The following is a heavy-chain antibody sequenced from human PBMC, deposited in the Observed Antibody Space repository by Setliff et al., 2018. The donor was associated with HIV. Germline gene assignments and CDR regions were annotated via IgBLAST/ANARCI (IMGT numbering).Heavy chain of an antibody. J-gene: IGHJ6*03. CDR1: GYSFTNYW. D-gene: IGHD2-2*01. V-gene: IGHV5-51*01. CDR3: ARQPGRAAMGRENYYYYYMDV. CDR2: IFPGDSDT. Sequence: PGESLKISCTGSGYSFTNYWIGWVRQMPGKGLEWMGIIFPGDSDTRYSPSFQGLVTISADTSISTAYLQWRSLKASDTAMYYCARQPGRAAMGRENYYYYYMDVWSKGTTVTVSS.